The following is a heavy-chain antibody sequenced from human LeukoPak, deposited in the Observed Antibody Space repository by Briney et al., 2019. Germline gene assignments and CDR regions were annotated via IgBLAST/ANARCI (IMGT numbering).Heavy chain of an antibody. D-gene: IGHD1-26*01. V-gene: IGHV3-9*01. J-gene: IGHJ4*02. CDR2: ISWNSGSI. Sequence: GRSLRLSCAASGFTFDDYAMHWVRHAPGKGLEWVSGISWNSGSIGYADSVKGRFTISRDNAKNSLYLQMNSLRAEDTALYYCAKDLSSGGYRMYYFDYWGQGTLVTVSS. CDR1: GFTFDDYA. CDR3: AKDLSSGGYRMYYFDY.